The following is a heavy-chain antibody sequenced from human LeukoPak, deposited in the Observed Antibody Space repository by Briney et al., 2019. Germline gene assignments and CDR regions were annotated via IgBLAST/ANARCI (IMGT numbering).Heavy chain of an antibody. D-gene: IGHD3-3*01. Sequence: PGGSLRLSCAASGFTFSTSWMHWVRQVPGKGLVWVSRINSDGRSTDYADSVKGRFTISRDNTKNTLYLQMNSLRVEDTAVYYCAHTVWSGNYIDYWGQGTLVTVSS. CDR2: INSDGRST. CDR3: AHTVWSGNYIDY. CDR1: GFTFSTSW. V-gene: IGHV3-74*01. J-gene: IGHJ4*02.